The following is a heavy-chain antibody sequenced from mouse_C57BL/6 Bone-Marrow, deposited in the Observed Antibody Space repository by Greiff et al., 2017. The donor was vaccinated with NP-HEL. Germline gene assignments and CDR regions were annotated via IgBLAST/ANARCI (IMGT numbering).Heavy chain of an antibody. D-gene: IGHD2-1*01. CDR2: ISAGGSYT. V-gene: IGHV5-4*01. CDR3: ARDGRWYHDY. J-gene: IGHJ2*01. Sequence: EVQLQESGAGLVKPGGSLKLSCAASGFTFSSYAMSWVRQTPEKRLEWVATISAGGSYTYYPDNVKGRFTISRDNAKNNLYLQMSHLKSEDTAMYYCARDGRWYHDYWGKGTTLTVSS. CDR1: GFTFSSYA.